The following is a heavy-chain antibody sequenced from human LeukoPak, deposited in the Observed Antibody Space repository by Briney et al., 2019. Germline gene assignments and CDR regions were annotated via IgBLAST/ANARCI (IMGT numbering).Heavy chain of an antibody. CDR2: IKPDGSEK. CDR1: GFTFSNYW. CDR3: AKGLSFYDILTGYYAFDI. V-gene: IGHV3-7*03. J-gene: IGHJ3*02. Sequence: GGSLRLSCAASGFTFSNYWMSWVRQAPGKGLEWVANIKPDGSEKYYVDSVKGRFTISRDNAKNSLYLQMNSLRAEDTALYYCAKGLSFYDILTGYYAFDIWGQGTMVTVSS. D-gene: IGHD3-9*01.